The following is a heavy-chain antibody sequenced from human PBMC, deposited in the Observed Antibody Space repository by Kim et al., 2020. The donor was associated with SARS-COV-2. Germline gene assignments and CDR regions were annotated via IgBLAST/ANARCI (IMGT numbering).Heavy chain of an antibody. CDR1: GYTFTSYA. CDR2: INTNTGNP. D-gene: IGHD6-13*01. V-gene: IGHV7-4-1*02. CDR3: ASQYSSSRRGPGQYYYGMDV. J-gene: IGHJ6*02. Sequence: ASVKVSCKASGYTFTSYAMNWVRQAPGQGLEWMGWINTNTGNPTYAQGFTGRFVFSLDTSVSTAYLQISSLKAEDTAVYYCASQYSSSRRGPGQYYYGMDVWGQGTTVTVSS.